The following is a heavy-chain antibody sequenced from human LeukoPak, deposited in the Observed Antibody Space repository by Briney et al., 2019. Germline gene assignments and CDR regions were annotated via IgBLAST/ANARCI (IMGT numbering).Heavy chain of an antibody. Sequence: PGGSLRLSCAASGFTFTSYSMNWLRQAPGKGLEWVSSITSSSRYIYYADSVKGRFTISRDNAKNSLYLRMNSLRAEDTAVYYCARDPGYCSSTSCYSYYFDCWGQGTLVTVSS. V-gene: IGHV3-21*01. J-gene: IGHJ4*02. CDR1: GFTFTSYS. CDR2: ITSSSRYI. CDR3: ARDPGYCSSTSCYSYYFDC. D-gene: IGHD2-2*01.